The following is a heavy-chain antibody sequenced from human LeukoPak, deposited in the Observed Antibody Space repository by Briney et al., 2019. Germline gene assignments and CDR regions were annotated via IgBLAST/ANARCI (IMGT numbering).Heavy chain of an antibody. CDR1: GFTFSSDW. CDR2: INRDGRST. CDR3: ARHPYDILTGPSFDY. D-gene: IGHD3-9*01. V-gene: IGHV3-74*01. Sequence: GGSLRLSCAASGFTFSSDWMHWVRQAPGKGLVWISRINRDGRSTTYADSVKGRFTVSRDNAKNTLYLQMNSLRAEDTAVYYCARHPYDILTGPSFDYWGQGTLVTVSS. J-gene: IGHJ4*02.